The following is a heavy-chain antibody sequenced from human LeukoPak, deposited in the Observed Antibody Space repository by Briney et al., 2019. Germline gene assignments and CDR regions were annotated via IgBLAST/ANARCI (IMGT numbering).Heavy chain of an antibody. CDR3: ARASCSGGSCYSYYYYYGMDV. Sequence: SETLSLTCTVSGGSISSGGYYWSWIRQHPGKGLEWIGYIHYSGSTYYNPSLKSRVTISVDTSKNQFSLKLSSVTAADTAVYYCARASCSGGSCYSYYYYYGMDVWGQGTTVTVSS. D-gene: IGHD2-15*01. CDR1: GGSISSGGYY. J-gene: IGHJ6*02. CDR2: IHYSGST. V-gene: IGHV4-31*03.